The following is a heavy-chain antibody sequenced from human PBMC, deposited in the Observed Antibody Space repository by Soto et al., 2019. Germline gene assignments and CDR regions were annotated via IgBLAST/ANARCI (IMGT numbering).Heavy chain of an antibody. D-gene: IGHD1-26*01. CDR2: IWYDGSNK. J-gene: IGHJ4*02. CDR1: GFTFSSYG. Sequence: QVQLVESGGGVVQPGRSLRLSCAASGFTFSSYGMHWVRQAPGKGLEWVAVIWYDGSNKYYADSVKGRFAISRDNSKNTLYLQMNSLRAEDTAVYYCARADAIVGAQTLDYWGQGTLVTVSS. V-gene: IGHV3-33*01. CDR3: ARADAIVGAQTLDY.